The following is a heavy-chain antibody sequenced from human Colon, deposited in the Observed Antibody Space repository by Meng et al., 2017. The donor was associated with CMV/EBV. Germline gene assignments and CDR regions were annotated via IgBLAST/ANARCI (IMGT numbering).Heavy chain of an antibody. CDR3: VRLDLAAFYS. D-gene: IGHD3-3*02. CDR1: GFTFSNSE. J-gene: IGHJ4*02. Sequence: GESLKISCAASGFTFSNSEMNWVRQAPGKGLEWIAYITGGSNIIYYADSVKGRFTISRDNAKNSPYLQMNSLSAEDTAVYYCVRLDLAAFYSWGQGTVVTVSS. V-gene: IGHV3-48*03. CDR2: ITGGSNII.